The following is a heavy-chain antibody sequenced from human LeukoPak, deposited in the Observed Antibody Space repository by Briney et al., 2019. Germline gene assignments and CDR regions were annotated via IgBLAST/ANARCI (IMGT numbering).Heavy chain of an antibody. Sequence: GRSLRLSCAASGFTFSSYGMHWVRQAPGKELEWVAVISYDGSNKYYADSVKGRFTISRDNSKNTLYLQMNSLRAEDTAVYYCAKVRYCSSTSCYSFDYWGQGTLVTVSS. D-gene: IGHD2-2*02. CDR3: AKVRYCSSTSCYSFDY. CDR2: ISYDGSNK. V-gene: IGHV3-30*18. J-gene: IGHJ4*02. CDR1: GFTFSSYG.